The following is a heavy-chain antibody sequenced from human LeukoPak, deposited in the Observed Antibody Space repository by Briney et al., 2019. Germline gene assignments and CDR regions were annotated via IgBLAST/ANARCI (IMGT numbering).Heavy chain of an antibody. J-gene: IGHJ4*02. CDR3: ARDLRVYYDGSGCF. D-gene: IGHD3-22*01. CDR1: GFTFSSYA. V-gene: IGHV3-23*01. CDR2: ISESGGST. Sequence: GGSLRLSCAASGFTFSSYAMSWVRQAPGKGLEWVSTISESGGSTYYADSVKGRFTISRDNPKNTLYLQMNSLRSEDSAVYYCARDLRVYYDGSGCFWGQGTLVTVSS.